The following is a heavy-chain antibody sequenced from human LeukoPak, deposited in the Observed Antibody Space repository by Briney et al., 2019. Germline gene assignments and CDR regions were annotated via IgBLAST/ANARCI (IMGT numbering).Heavy chain of an antibody. J-gene: IGHJ3*02. CDR3: ARGAKLRLLEWLI. D-gene: IGHD3-3*01. CDR2: MNPNSGNT. V-gene: IGHV1-8*03. Sequence: ASVKVSCKASGYTFTSYDINWVRQATGQGLEWMGWMNPNSGNTGYAQKFQGRVTITRNTSISTAYMELSSLRSEDTAVYYCARGAKLRLLEWLIWGQGTMVTVSS. CDR1: GYTFTSYD.